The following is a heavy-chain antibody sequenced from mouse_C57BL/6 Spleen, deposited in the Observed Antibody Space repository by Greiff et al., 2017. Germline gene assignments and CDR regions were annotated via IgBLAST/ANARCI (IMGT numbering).Heavy chain of an antibody. CDR1: GFTFSDYG. D-gene: IGHD2-1*01. J-gene: IGHJ2*01. Sequence: EVHLVESGGGLVKPGGSLKLSCAASGFTFSDYGMHWVRQAPEKGLEWVAYISSGSSTIYYADTVKGRFTISRDNAKNTLFLQMTNLRSEDTAMYYCARGIYYGNYFDYWGQGTTLTVSS. V-gene: IGHV5-17*01. CDR3: ARGIYYGNYFDY. CDR2: ISSGSSTI.